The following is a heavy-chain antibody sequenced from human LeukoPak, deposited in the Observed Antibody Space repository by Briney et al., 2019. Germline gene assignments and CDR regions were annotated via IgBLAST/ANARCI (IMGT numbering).Heavy chain of an antibody. D-gene: IGHD6-13*01. CDR1: GYTFTGYY. V-gene: IGHV1-2*02. CDR3: ARRPYSSSWYQEIDY. J-gene: IGHJ4*02. Sequence: ASVKVSCKASGYTFTGYYMHWVRQAPGQGLEWMGWINPNSGGTNYAQKFQGRVTMTRDTSISTAYMELSRLRSDGTAVYYCARRPYSSSWYQEIDYWGQGTLVTVSS. CDR2: INPNSGGT.